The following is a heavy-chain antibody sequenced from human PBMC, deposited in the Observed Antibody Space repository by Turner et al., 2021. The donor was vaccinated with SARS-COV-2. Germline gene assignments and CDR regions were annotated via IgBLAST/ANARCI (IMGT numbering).Heavy chain of an antibody. CDR1: GFTFSSYG. J-gene: IGHJ4*02. CDR3: AKQLGLYSNPMYYFDY. D-gene: IGHD4-4*01. V-gene: IGHV3-30*18. Sequence: QVQLVESGGGVVQPGRSLRLSCAASGFTFSSYGMHWVRQAPGKGLVWVAVISYDGNNKYYADSVKGRFTISRDNSKNTLYLQMNSLRAEDTAVYYCAKQLGLYSNPMYYFDYWGQGTLVTVSS. CDR2: ISYDGNNK.